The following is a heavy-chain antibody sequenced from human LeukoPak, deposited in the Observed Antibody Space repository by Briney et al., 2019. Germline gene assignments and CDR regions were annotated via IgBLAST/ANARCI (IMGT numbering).Heavy chain of an antibody. Sequence: ASVKVSCKASGYTLTGYYMHCVRAAPQQRLECMGWTNPNSGGTNYAQKLQGRVTMTRDTSIRTAYMELSRLRSDDTAVYYCARGPMVRGVITSYWGQGTLVTVSS. CDR3: ARGPMVRGVITSY. J-gene: IGHJ4*02. V-gene: IGHV1-2*02. CDR1: GYTLTGYY. D-gene: IGHD3-10*01. CDR2: TNPNSGGT.